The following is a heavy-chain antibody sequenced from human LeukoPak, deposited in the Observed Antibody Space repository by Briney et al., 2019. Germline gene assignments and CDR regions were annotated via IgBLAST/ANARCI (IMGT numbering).Heavy chain of an antibody. V-gene: IGHV4-59*01. J-gene: IGHJ4*02. CDR2: IYYSGST. CDR1: GGSISSYY. D-gene: IGHD1-20*01. CDR3: ARARNWNPGGFDY. Sequence: SETLSLTCTVSGGSISSYYWSWIRQPPGKGLEWIGYIYYSGSTNYNPSLKSRVTISVDTSKNQFSLKLSSVTAADTAVYYCARARNWNPGGFDYWGQGTLVTVSS.